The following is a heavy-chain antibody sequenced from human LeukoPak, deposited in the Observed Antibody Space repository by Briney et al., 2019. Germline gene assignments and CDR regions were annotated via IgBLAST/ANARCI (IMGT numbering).Heavy chain of an antibody. CDR1: GYTFTGYY. J-gene: IGHJ4*02. V-gene: IGHV1-18*04. Sequence: ASVKVSCKASGYTFTGYYMHWVRQAPGQGLEWMGWISAYNGNTNYAQNLQGRITMTTDTSTSTAYMDLRSLRSDDTAVYYCARDYYDSSGSFDYWGQGTLVTVSS. D-gene: IGHD3-22*01. CDR2: ISAYNGNT. CDR3: ARDYYDSSGSFDY.